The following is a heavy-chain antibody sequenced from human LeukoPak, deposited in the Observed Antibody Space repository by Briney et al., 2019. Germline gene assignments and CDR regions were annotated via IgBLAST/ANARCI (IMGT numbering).Heavy chain of an antibody. CDR3: AKAHSGYDYESFFDY. Sequence: GRSLRLSCAASGFTFDDYAMHWVRQAPGKGLEWVSGISWNSGSIGYADSVKGRITISRDNAKNSLYLQMNSLRAEDTALYYCAKAHSGYDYESFFDYWGQGTLVTVSS. V-gene: IGHV3-9*01. J-gene: IGHJ4*02. CDR1: GFTFDDYA. CDR2: ISWNSGSI. D-gene: IGHD5-12*01.